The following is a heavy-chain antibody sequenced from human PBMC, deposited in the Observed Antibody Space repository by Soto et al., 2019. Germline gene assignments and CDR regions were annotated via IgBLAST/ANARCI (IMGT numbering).Heavy chain of an antibody. CDR1: GCTFSSYA. D-gene: IGHD3-10*01. Sequence: QVQLVESGGGVVQPGRSLRVSCAASGCTFSSYAMHWVRQAPGKGLEWVAVISYDGSNKYYADSVKGRFTISRDNSKNTLYLQMNSLRAEDTAVYYCARGRGSMVRGWYFDLWGRGTLVTVSS. CDR3: ARGRGSMVRGWYFDL. J-gene: IGHJ2*01. V-gene: IGHV3-30-3*01. CDR2: ISYDGSNK.